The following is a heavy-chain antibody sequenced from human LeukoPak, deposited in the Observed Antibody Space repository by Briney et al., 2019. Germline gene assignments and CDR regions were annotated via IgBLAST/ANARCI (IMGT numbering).Heavy chain of an antibody. CDR3: VTDKRATVTSYAFDI. J-gene: IGHJ3*02. V-gene: IGHV1-24*01. D-gene: IGHD4-17*01. CDR2: FDPEDGEI. Sequence: ASVKVSCKVSGYTLTELSMHWVRQAPAKGLEWMGGFDPEDGEIISAQKFQGRVTMTEDTSTDTAYMELSSLRSEDTAVYYCVTDKRATVTSYAFDIWGQGTMVTVSS. CDR1: GYTLTELS.